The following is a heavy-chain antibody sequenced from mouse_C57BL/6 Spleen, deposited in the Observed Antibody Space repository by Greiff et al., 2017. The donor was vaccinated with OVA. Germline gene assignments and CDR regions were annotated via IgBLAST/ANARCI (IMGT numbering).Heavy chain of an antibody. D-gene: IGHD3-2*02. Sequence: QVQLQQPGAELVKPGASVKMSCKASGYTFTSYWITWVKQRPGQGLEWIGDIYPGSGSTNYNEKFKSKATLTVDTSSSTAYMQLSSLTSEDAAVDCCARWGTAQATNYWGQGTTLTVSS. CDR1: GYTFTSYW. V-gene: IGHV1-55*01. J-gene: IGHJ2*01. CDR2: IYPGSGST. CDR3: ARWGTAQATNY.